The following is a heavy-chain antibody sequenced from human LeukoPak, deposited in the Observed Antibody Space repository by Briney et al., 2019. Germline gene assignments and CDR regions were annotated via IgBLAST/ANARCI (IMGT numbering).Heavy chain of an antibody. CDR1: GGSISSGGYY. D-gene: IGHD4-23*01. J-gene: IGHJ6*03. V-gene: IGHV4-30-2*01. Sequence: PSKTLSLTCTVSGGSISSGGYYWSWIRQPPGKGLEWIGYIYHSGSTYYNPSLKSRVTISVDRSKSQFSLKLSSVTAADTAVYYCARGGGNSFYYYYYMDVWGKGTTVTVSS. CDR3: ARGGGNSFYYYYYMDV. CDR2: IYHSGST.